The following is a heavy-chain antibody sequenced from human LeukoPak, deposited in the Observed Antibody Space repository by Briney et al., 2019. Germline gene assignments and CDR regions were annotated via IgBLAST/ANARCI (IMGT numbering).Heavy chain of an antibody. CDR1: GGSIRSSSHY. V-gene: IGHV4-39*07. CDR2: IYYSGST. J-gene: IGHJ5*02. CDR3: ARGCSAGTPHNWFDP. Sequence: PSETLSLTCTVSGGSIRSSSHYWGWVRQTPGKGLEWIGSIYYSGSTWYNPSLKTRVTMSVDTSKNQFSLKLSSVTAADTAVYYCARGCSAGTPHNWFDPWGQGTLVTVSS. D-gene: IGHD6-13*01.